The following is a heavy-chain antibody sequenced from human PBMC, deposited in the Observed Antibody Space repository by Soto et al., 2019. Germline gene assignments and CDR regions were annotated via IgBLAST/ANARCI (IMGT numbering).Heavy chain of an antibody. V-gene: IGHV1-8*01. J-gene: IGHJ3*02. CDR3: AKRRHRSRWYVAFDI. D-gene: IGHD6-13*01. CDR1: GYTFTSYD. CDR2: MYPNSGNT. Sequence: QVQLVQSGAEVKKPGASVKVSCKASGYTFTSYDINWVRQASGQGLEWMGWMYPNSGNTGYEQKFQGRVTMTRNTSISTAYMELSSLGSEDTAVYYCAKRRHRSRWYVAFDIWGQGTVVTVSS.